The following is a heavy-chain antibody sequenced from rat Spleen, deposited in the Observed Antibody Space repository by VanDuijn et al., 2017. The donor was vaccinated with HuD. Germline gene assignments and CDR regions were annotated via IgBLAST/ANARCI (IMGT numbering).Heavy chain of an antibody. CDR2: ISTGGNT. CDR3: ARDEGG. D-gene: IGHD1-11*01. Sequence: QVQVKESGPGLVQPSQTLSLTCTVSGFSLTSNGVSWVRQPPGKGLEWIAAISTGGNTYYDSTLKSRLSISRDTSKSQVFLKMNSLQTEDTATYYCARDEGGWGQGTLVTVSS. J-gene: IGHJ3*01. V-gene: IGHV2S12*01. CDR1: GFSLTSNG.